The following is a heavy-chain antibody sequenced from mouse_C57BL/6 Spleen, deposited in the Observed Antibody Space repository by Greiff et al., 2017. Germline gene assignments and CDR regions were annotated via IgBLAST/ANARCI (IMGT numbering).Heavy chain of an antibody. CDR2: ISSGGSYT. Sequence: EVKLMESGGDLVKPGGSLKLSCAASGFTFGSYGMSWVRQTPDKRLEWVATISSGGSYTYYPDSVKGRFTISRDNAKNTLYLQMSSLKSEDTAMYYCARGGGNSVAYWGQGTLVTVSA. CDR1: GFTFGSYG. D-gene: IGHD2-1*01. V-gene: IGHV5-6*01. J-gene: IGHJ3*01. CDR3: ARGGGNSVAY.